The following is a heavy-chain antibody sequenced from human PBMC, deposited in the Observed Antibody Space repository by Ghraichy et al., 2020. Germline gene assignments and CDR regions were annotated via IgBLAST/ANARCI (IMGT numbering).Heavy chain of an antibody. Sequence: GGSLRLSCAASGFTFSDYYMSWIRQAPGKGLEWVSYISSSSSYTNYADSVKGRFTISRDNAKNSLYLQMNSLRAEDTAVYYCARDFYDSSGYPSWFDPWGQGTLVTVSS. CDR1: GFTFSDYY. CDR3: ARDFYDSSGYPSWFDP. V-gene: IGHV3-11*06. J-gene: IGHJ5*02. CDR2: ISSSSSYT. D-gene: IGHD3-22*01.